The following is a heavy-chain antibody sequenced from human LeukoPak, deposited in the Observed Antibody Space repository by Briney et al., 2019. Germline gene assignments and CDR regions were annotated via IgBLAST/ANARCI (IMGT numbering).Heavy chain of an antibody. V-gene: IGHV4-59*08. J-gene: IGHJ5*02. CDR2: IYYSGST. Sequence: PSETLSLTCTISGVSIGNYYWSWIRQSPERGLEWIGYIYYSGSTNYNPSLKSRVTISGDTSKNQFSLTLTSLTAADTAVYYCSRHDRLYGGTWGQGTLVTVSP. CDR3: SRHDRLYGGT. CDR1: GVSIGNYY. D-gene: IGHD4-23*01.